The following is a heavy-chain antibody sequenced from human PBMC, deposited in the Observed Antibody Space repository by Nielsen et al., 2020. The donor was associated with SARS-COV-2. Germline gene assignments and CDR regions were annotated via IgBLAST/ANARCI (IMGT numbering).Heavy chain of an antibody. Sequence: SETLSPTCTVSGGSISSYYWSWIRQPPGKGLEWIGYIYYSGSTNYNPSLKSRVTISVDTSKNQFSLKLSSVTAADTAVYYCARGQNVVVPAAILDVWGQGTTVTVSS. V-gene: IGHV4-59*01. CDR3: ARGQNVVVPAAILDV. CDR2: IYYSGST. J-gene: IGHJ6*02. D-gene: IGHD2-2*01. CDR1: GGSISSYY.